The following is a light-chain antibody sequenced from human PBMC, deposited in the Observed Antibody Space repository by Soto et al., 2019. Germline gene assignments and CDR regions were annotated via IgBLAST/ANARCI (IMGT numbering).Light chain of an antibody. CDR1: SSNIGNDY. V-gene: IGLV1-51*01. CDR2: GND. CDR3: GTWDGSLDAGV. J-gene: IGLJ2*01. Sequence: QSVLTQPPSVSAAPGQKVTISCSGGSSNIGNDYVSWYQQVPGTAPKVLIYGNDKRPSGIPDRFSGSKSGTSATLAITGLQTGDEADYYCGTWDGSLDAGVFGGGTKLTVL.